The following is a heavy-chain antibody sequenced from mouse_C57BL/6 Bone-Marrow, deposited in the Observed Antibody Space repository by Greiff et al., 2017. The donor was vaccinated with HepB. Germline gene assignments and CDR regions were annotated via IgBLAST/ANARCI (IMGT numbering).Heavy chain of an antibody. CDR1: GYTLTEYS. CDR3: ARHPYSSGYGYARDY. J-gene: IGHJ4*01. CDR2: FYPGSGSI. Sequence: QVQLQQSGAELVKPGASVKLSCKASGYTLTEYSIHWVKQRPGQGLEWIGWFYPGSGSIKYNEKFKDKATLTANKSSSTAYMELSRLTSEDSAVYFCARHPYSSGYGYARDYWGQGTAVTVSA. D-gene: IGHD3-2*02. V-gene: IGHV1-62-2*01.